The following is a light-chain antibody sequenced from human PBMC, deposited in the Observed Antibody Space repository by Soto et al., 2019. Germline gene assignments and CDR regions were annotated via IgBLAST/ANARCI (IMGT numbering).Light chain of an antibody. CDR1: SSDVGAYNL. CDR2: DVS. V-gene: IGLV2-14*03. Sequence: QSALTQPASVSGSPGQSITISCTGTSSDVGAYNLGSWYQQHPGRAPKLFIFDVSDRPSGVSNGFSGSKSGNTASLTISELQAEDEAFYYCRSYTNTSTLVFGGGTKLTVL. CDR3: RSYTNTSTLV. J-gene: IGLJ3*02.